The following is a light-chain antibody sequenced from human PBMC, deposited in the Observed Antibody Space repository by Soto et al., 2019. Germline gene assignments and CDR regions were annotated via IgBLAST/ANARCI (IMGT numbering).Light chain of an antibody. V-gene: IGKV4-1*01. CDR2: WAS. CDR3: QQYYTTPPVT. CDR1: QSVLYSSNNKNY. J-gene: IGKJ3*01. Sequence: DIVMTQSPDSLAVSLGERATINCKSSQSVLYSSNNKNYLAWYQQKPGQPPKLLIYWASTRESGVPDRFSGSGFGTDFPPTISSLQAEDVAVYYLQQYYTTPPVTFGPGTKVNIK.